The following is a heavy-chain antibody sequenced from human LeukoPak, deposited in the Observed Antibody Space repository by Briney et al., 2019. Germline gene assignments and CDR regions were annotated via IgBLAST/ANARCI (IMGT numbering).Heavy chain of an antibody. CDR1: GDSVSSNSAA. CDR2: TYCRSKWYN. Sequence: SQTLSLTCAISGDSVSSNSAAWNWIRQSPSRGLEWLGRTYCRSKWYNDYAVSVKSRITINPDTSKNQFSLQLNSVTPEDTAVHYCAKPGRVGILTGPNNWFDPWGQGTLVTVSS. V-gene: IGHV6-1*01. CDR3: AKPGRVGILTGPNNWFDP. D-gene: IGHD3-9*01. J-gene: IGHJ5*02.